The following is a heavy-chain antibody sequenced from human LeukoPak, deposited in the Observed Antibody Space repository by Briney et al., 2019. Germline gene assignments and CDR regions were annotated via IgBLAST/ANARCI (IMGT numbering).Heavy chain of an antibody. Sequence: PGGSLRLSCAASGFTFSSYAMSWVRQAPGKGLKWVSVISGSGGSTYYADSAKGRFTISRDNSKNTLFLRMNSLRAEDTAIYYCAKDRYYYGSGTKNWFDPWGQGTLVTVSS. CDR1: GFTFSSYA. CDR3: AKDRYYYGSGTKNWFDP. CDR2: ISGSGGST. J-gene: IGHJ5*02. V-gene: IGHV3-23*01. D-gene: IGHD3-10*01.